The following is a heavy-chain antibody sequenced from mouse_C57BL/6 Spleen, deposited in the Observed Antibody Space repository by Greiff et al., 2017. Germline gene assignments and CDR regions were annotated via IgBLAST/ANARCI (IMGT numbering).Heavy chain of an antibody. J-gene: IGHJ2*01. CDR2: INPNNGGT. D-gene: IGHD1-1*01. Sequence: EVQLQQSGPELVKPGASVKISCKASGYTFTDYYMNWVKQSHGKSLEWIGDINPNNGGTSYNQKFKGKATLTVDKSSSTAYMELRSLTSEDSAVYYCARGDGLLRRYFDYWGQGTTLTVSS. CDR1: GYTFTDYY. V-gene: IGHV1-26*01. CDR3: ARGDGLLRRYFDY.